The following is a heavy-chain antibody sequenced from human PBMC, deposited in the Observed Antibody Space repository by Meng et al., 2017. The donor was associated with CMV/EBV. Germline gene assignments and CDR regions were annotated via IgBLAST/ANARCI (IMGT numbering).Heavy chain of an antibody. CDR2: IKQDGSEK. CDR3: ARAPTYYYDSSGYYGLGFDY. V-gene: IGHV3-7*01. CDR1: GFTFSSYW. J-gene: IGHJ4*02. Sequence: GESLKISCAASGFTFSSYWMSWVRQAPGKGLEWVANIKQDGSEKYYVDSVKGRFTISRDNAKNSLYLQMNSLRAEDTAVYYCARAPTYYYDSSGYYGLGFDYWGQGTPVTVSS. D-gene: IGHD3-22*01.